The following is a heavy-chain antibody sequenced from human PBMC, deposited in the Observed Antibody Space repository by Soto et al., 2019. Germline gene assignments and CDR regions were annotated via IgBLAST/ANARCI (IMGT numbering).Heavy chain of an antibody. Sequence: QMQLVQSGAEVKKTGSSVKVSCKASGYTFTYRYLHWVRQAPGQALEWMGWITPFNGNTNYAQKFQDRVTITRDRSMSTAYMELSSLRSEDTAMYYCATGTTVSRGAFEIWGQGTMVTVSS. D-gene: IGHD4-17*01. CDR2: ITPFNGNT. V-gene: IGHV1-45*02. J-gene: IGHJ3*02. CDR1: GYTFTYRY. CDR3: ATGTTVSRGAFEI.